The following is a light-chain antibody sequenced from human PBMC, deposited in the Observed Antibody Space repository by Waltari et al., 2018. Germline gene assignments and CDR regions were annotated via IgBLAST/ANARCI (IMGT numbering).Light chain of an antibody. V-gene: IGLV2-14*01. Sequence: QSAPTQPASVSGYLGQSITISCTGTSRDIGAYTYVSWCQQHPGKAPKVLIFDVNNRPSGVSDRFSASKSGNTASLTISGLQAEDEADYYCGSYTSSSTWVFGGGTKVTV. CDR2: DVN. CDR1: SRDIGAYTY. J-gene: IGLJ3*02. CDR3: GSYTSSSTWV.